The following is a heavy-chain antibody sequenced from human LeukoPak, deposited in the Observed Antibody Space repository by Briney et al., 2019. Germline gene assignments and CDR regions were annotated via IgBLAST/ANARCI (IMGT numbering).Heavy chain of an antibody. J-gene: IGHJ4*02. V-gene: IGHV3-30*18. CDR2: ISYDGSNK. D-gene: IGHD3-22*01. CDR3: AKEGYVWFNYYDTERPDY. CDR1: GFTFSSYG. Sequence: PGGSLRLSCAASGFTFSSYGMHWVRQAPGKGLEWVAVISYDGSNKYYADSVKGRFTISRDNSKNTLYLQMNSLRAEDTAVYYCAKEGYVWFNYYDTERPDYWGQGTLVTVSS.